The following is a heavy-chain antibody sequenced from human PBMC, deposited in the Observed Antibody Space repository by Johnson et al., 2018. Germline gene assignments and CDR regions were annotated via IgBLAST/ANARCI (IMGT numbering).Heavy chain of an antibody. CDR3: ARAAYGRDAFDI. D-gene: IGHD4-17*01. CDR1: GFTFSSYG. J-gene: IGHJ3*02. V-gene: IGHV3-30*03. CDR2: ISYDGSNK. Sequence: QLVESGGGVVQPGRSLRLSCAASGFTFSSYGMHWVRQAPGKGLEWVAVISYDGSNKYYADSVKGRFTISRDNSKNTLYLQMNSLRAEDTAVYYCARAAYGRDAFDIWGQGTMVTVSS.